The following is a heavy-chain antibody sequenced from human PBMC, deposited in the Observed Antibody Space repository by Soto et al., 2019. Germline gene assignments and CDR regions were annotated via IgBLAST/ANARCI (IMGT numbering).Heavy chain of an antibody. J-gene: IGHJ5*02. CDR2: IYDSGNT. D-gene: IGHD6-13*01. CDR1: GDSITTYKW. V-gene: IGHV4-4*02. CDR3: ARHSSSWYLWFDP. Sequence: SETLSLTCGVSGDSITTYKWWTWVRQTPGKGLEWIGEIYDSGNTRYNPSLKSRVTISVDTSKNQFSLKLSSVTAADTAVYYCARHSSSWYLWFDPWGQGTLVTVSS.